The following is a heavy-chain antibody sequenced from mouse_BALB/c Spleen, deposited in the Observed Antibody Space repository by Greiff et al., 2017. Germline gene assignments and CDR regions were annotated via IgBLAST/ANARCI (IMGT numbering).Heavy chain of an antibody. J-gene: IGHJ3*01. Sequence: VQLQESGPELVKPGASVKISCKASGYTFTDYFMNWVKQSHGKSLEWIGRINPNNGDTCYNQKFKGKATLTVDKSSSTAYMELLSLTSEDSAVYYCERDNYGNSYRFAYWGQGTLVTVSA. CDR2: INPNNGDT. CDR3: ERDNYGNSYRFAY. V-gene: IGHV1-37*01. CDR1: GYTFTDYF. D-gene: IGHD1-1*01.